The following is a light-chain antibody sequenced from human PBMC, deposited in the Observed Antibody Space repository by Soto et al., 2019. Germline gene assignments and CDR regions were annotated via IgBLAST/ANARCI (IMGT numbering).Light chain of an antibody. V-gene: IGKV1-12*01. CDR1: QGIITW. J-gene: IGKJ2*01. Sequence: DIQMTQSPSSVSASVGDRVTITCRASQGIITWLAWYQQKPGQAPKLLISPASSLQSGVPSRFSGSGSGTYFTLTISSLRPEDSATYYCQQANSFPYTFGQGTKLEIK. CDR2: PAS. CDR3: QQANSFPYT.